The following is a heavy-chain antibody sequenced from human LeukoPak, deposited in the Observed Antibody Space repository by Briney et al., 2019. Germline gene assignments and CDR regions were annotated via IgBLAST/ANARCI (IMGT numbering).Heavy chain of an antibody. CDR2: INHSGST. CDR3: ARGPDYYGSGSYPLRYYYYYGMDV. J-gene: IGHJ6*02. V-gene: IGHV4-34*01. CDR1: GGSFSGYY. D-gene: IGHD3-10*01. Sequence: PSETLSLTCAVYGGSFSGYYWSWIRQPPGKGLEWIGEINHSGSTNYNPSLKSRVTISVDTSKNQFSLKLSSVTAADTAVYYCARGPDYYGSGSYPLRYYYYYGMDVWGQGTTVTVSS.